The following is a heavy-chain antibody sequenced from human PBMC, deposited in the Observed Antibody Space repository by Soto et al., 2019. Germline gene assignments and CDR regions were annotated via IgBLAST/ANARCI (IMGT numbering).Heavy chain of an antibody. V-gene: IGHV3-30*18. CDR2: ISYDGSNK. J-gene: IGHJ5*02. Sequence: QVQLVESGGGVVQPGRSLRLSCAASGFTFSNYGIHWVRQAPGKGLEWVAVISYDGSNKYYADSVKGRFTISRDNSKNTRYLQMNSLRAEDTAVYYCAKGDWFDPWGQGTLVTVSS. CDR3: AKGDWFDP. CDR1: GFTFSNYG.